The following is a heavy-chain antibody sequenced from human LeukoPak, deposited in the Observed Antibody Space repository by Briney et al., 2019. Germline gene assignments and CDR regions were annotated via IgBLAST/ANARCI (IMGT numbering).Heavy chain of an antibody. CDR2: ISPSTTI. Sequence: GGSLRLSCGVSGFTLSSYSMNWVGQAPGKGLDWISYISPSTTIYYADSVKGRFTISRDNAQNTLYLLMNSLRAEDTAVYYCTRVFENAWGQGTLVTVSS. CDR3: TRVFENA. V-gene: IGHV3-48*01. J-gene: IGHJ5*02. D-gene: IGHD3-9*01. CDR1: GFTLSSYS.